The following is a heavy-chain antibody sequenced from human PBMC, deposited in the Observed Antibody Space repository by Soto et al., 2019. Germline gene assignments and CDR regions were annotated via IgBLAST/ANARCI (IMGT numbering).Heavy chain of an antibody. Sequence: SVKVSCKASGGTFSSYAISWVRQAPGQGLEWMGGIIPIFGTANYAQKFQGRVTITADKSTSTAYMELSSLKSEDTAVYYCARAPAQEQLSSVWGQGTLVTVSS. CDR3: ARAPAQEQLSSV. J-gene: IGHJ4*02. D-gene: IGHD6-6*01. CDR2: IIPIFGTA. CDR1: GGTFSSYA. V-gene: IGHV1-69*06.